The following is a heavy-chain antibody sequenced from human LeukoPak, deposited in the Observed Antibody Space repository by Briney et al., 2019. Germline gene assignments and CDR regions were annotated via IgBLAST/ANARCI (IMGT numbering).Heavy chain of an antibody. CDR3: ARDGYGYNYMDV. D-gene: IGHD1-1*01. CDR1: VFTVTSNF. V-gene: IGHV3-53*01. CDR2: IYSGGTT. J-gene: IGHJ6*03. Sequence: GGSLRLSCVASVFTVTSNFMSWVRQAPGEGLEWVSDIYSGGTTYYADPARGRFTISRDNSKNTLYLQMNSRRAEDTAVYYCARDGYGYNYMDVWGKGTTVTVS.